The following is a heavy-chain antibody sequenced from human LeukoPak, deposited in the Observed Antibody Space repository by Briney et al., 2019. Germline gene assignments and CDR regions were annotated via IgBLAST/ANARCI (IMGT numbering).Heavy chain of an antibody. CDR2: ISSSSSYI. CDR1: GFTFSSYS. D-gene: IGHD4-17*01. Sequence: GGSLRLSCAASGFTFSSYSMNWVRQAPGKGLEWVSSISSSSSYIYYEDSVKGRFTISRDNAKNSLYLQMNSLRAEDTAVYYCARVAVTIPYDYWGQGTLVTVSS. V-gene: IGHV3-21*01. J-gene: IGHJ4*02. CDR3: ARVAVTIPYDY.